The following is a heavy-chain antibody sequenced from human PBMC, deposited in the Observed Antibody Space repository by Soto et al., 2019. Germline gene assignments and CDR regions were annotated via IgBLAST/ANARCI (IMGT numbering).Heavy chain of an antibody. V-gene: IGHV1-18*01. J-gene: IGHJ6*02. D-gene: IGHD5-12*01. CDR2: ISAYNGNT. CDR1: GYTFTSYG. Sequence: ASVKVSCKASGYTFTSYGISWVRQAPGQGLEWMGWISAYNGNTNYAQKLQGRVTMTTDTSTSTAYVELRSLRSDDTAVYYCARALMVATTRYYYYGMDVWGQGTTVTVSS. CDR3: ARALMVATTRYYYYGMDV.